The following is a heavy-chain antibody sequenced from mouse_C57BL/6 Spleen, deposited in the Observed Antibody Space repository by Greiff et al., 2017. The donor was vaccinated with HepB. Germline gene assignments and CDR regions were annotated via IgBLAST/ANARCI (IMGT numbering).Heavy chain of an antibody. CDR1: GFSFTSYG. V-gene: IGHV2-6-1*01. J-gene: IGHJ2*01. CDR3: ARHELTGTFDY. D-gene: IGHD4-1*01. Sequence: VKLMESGPGLVAPSQILSITCTVSGFSFTSYGVHWVRQPPGKCLEWLVVIWSDGSTTYNSALKSRLSISKDNSKSQVFLKMNSLQTDDTAMYYCARHELTGTFDYWGQGTTLTVSS. CDR2: IWSDGST.